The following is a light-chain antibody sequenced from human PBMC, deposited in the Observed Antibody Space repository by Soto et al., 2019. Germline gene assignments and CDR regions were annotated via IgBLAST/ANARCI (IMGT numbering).Light chain of an antibody. CDR2: GAS. Sequence: EMALTQSPGTLSLSPGARAALSGRASQSVSNNYLAWYQQKPGQAPRLLIYGASNRATGIPDRFSGSGSGTDFTLTISRLEPEDFAVYYCQQYGSSEIIFGQGTRLEIK. V-gene: IGKV3-20*01. J-gene: IGKJ5*01. CDR3: QQYGSSEII. CDR1: QSVSNNY.